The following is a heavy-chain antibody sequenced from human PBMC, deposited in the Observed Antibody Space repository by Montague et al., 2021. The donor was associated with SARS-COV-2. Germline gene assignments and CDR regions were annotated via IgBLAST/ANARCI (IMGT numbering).Heavy chain of an antibody. J-gene: IGHJ6*02. CDR3: TSGREGNYNVMDV. CDR2: TYYRSKWYN. D-gene: IGHD1-1*01. CDR1: GDSVSSNSAT. Sequence: CAISGDSVSSNSATWNWVRQSPSRCLEFLGRTYYRSKWYNDYAXXXRGRVTINPDTSKNQFSLQLNSVTPEDTAIYYCTSGREGNYNVMDVWGQGTTVTVSS. V-gene: IGHV6-1*01.